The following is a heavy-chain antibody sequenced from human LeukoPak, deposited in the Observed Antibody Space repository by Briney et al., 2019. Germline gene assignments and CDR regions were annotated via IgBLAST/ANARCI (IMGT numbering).Heavy chain of an antibody. CDR2: FDPEDGET. Sequence: GASVKVSCKVSGYTLTELSMHWVRQAPGKGLEWMGGFDPEDGETIYAQKFQGRVTMTEDTSTDTAYMVLSSLRSEDTAVYYCATDYRAVGPLALMGAFDIWGQGTMVTVSS. CDR1: GYTLTELS. CDR3: ATDYRAVGPLALMGAFDI. V-gene: IGHV1-24*01. J-gene: IGHJ3*02. D-gene: IGHD1-26*01.